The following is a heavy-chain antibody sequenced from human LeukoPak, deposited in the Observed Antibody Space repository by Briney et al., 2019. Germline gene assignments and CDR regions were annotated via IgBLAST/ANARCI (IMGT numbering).Heavy chain of an antibody. V-gene: IGHV3-30*02. CDR2: IRYDGSNK. CDR1: GFTFSSYG. J-gene: IGHJ4*02. Sequence: PGGSLRLSCAASGFTFSSYGMHWVRQAPGKGLEWVAFIRYDGSNKYYAESVKGRFTISRDNSKNTLYLQMNSLRAEDTAVYYCAKETIAAAHFDYWGQGTLVTVSS. D-gene: IGHD6-13*01. CDR3: AKETIAAAHFDY.